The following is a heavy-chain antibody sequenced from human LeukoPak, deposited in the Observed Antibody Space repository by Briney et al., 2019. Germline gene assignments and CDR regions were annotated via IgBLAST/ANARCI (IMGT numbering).Heavy chain of an antibody. CDR1: GFTFSSYA. V-gene: IGHV3-23*01. J-gene: IGHJ4*02. CDR3: AKRGIAAAASFDY. CDR2: ISGNGDYT. D-gene: IGHD6-13*01. Sequence: GGSLRLSCAASGFTFSSYAMSWVRQAPGKGLEWVSTISGNGDYTYYADSVKGRFTISRDNSKDTLYLQMNSLRADDTAVYYCAKRGIAAAASFDYWGQGTLVSVSS.